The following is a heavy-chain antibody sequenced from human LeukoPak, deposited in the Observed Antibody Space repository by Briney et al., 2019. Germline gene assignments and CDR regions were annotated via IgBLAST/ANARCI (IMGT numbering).Heavy chain of an antibody. CDR1: GFTVSNEY. Sequence: PGGSLSLSCAASGFTVSNEYMAWVRQAPGRGLEWVSLIYGDGTTFYADSVKGRFTISRDNFKNTLYLQMSSLRPEDTALYYCARDRAGAQSWVEFDPWGQGTLVTVSS. CDR2: IYGDGTT. D-gene: IGHD3-10*01. CDR3: ARDRAGAQSWVEFDP. V-gene: IGHV3-53*05. J-gene: IGHJ5*02.